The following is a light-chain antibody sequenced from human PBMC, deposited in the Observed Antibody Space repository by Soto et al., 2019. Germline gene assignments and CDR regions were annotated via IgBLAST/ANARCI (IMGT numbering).Light chain of an antibody. CDR1: SLDVGGYNY. J-gene: IGLJ2*01. Sequence: QSALTQPASVSGSPGQSITISCTGTSLDVGGYNYVSWYQQYPGKAPKLIIYDVGNRPSGVSDRFSGSKSDNTASLTISGLQADDEADYFCSSYRGSSVIFGGGTKLTVL. V-gene: IGLV2-14*01. CDR3: SSYRGSSVI. CDR2: DVG.